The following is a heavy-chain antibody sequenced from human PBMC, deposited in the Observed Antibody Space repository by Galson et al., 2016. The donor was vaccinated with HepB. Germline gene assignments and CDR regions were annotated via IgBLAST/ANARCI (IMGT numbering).Heavy chain of an antibody. D-gene: IGHD3-22*01. Sequence: SLRLSCAVSGLTFISYNMNWVRQAPGKGLEWVAVASSDGSRKYYADSVKGRFTISRDNSKNTLYLKMNSLLTEDTAVYYCARDQNYYDSNEFDHWGQGTLVIVSS. J-gene: IGHJ4*02. CDR2: ASSDGSRK. CDR1: GLTFISYN. V-gene: IGHV3-30-3*01. CDR3: ARDQNYYDSNEFDH.